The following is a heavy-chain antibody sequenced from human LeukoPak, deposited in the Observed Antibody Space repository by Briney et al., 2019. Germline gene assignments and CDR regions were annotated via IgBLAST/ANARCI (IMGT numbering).Heavy chain of an antibody. Sequence: GGSLRLSCAASGFTFGSYGMHWVRQAPGKGLEWVAFSRYDGSIQYYADSLKGRFTISRDNSKNALYLQMNSLRVEDTATYYCAKTLVWFGELLSSDAFDIWGQGTMVTVSS. CDR3: AKTLVWFGELLSSDAFDI. J-gene: IGHJ3*02. V-gene: IGHV3-30*02. CDR1: GFTFGSYG. CDR2: SRYDGSIQ. D-gene: IGHD3-10*01.